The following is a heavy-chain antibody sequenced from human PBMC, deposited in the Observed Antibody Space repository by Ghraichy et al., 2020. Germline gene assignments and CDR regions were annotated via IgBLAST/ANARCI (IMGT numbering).Heavy chain of an antibody. J-gene: IGHJ4*02. CDR3: AGSIAENKWRFDY. D-gene: IGHD6-6*01. V-gene: IGHV3-30*04. Sequence: GGSLRLSCAASGFTFSTYAMHWVRQAPGKGLEWVAVISYDGSNKYYADSVKGRFTISRDNSKNTLYLQMNSLRAEDTAVFYCAGSIAENKWRFDYWGQGTLVTVSS. CDR1: GFTFSTYA. CDR2: ISYDGSNK.